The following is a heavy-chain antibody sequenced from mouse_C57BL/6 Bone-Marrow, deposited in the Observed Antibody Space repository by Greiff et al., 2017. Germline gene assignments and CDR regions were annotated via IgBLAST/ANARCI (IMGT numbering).Heavy chain of an antibody. CDR2: IYPGSGST. Sequence: QVQLQQPGAELVKPGASVKMSCKASGYTFTSYWITWVKQRPGQGLEWIGDIYPGSGSTNYNEKFKSKATLTVDTSSSTAYMQLSSLTSEDSAVYYCARRGYYYGSSPAYWGQGTLVTVSA. D-gene: IGHD1-1*01. CDR1: GYTFTSYW. J-gene: IGHJ3*01. V-gene: IGHV1-55*01. CDR3: ARRGYYYGSSPAY.